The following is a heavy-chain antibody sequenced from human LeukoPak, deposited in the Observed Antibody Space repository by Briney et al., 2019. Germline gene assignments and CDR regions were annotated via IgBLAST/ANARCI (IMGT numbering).Heavy chain of an antibody. J-gene: IGHJ6*02. CDR1: GFTLSSNY. D-gene: IGHD3-3*01. V-gene: IGHV3-66*02. Sequence: QPGGSLRLSCAASGFTLSSNYMRGVRQARGKGLEGGSVIYSGGSTYYPDSVKGRFTISRDNSKNALYLQMNSLRAEDTAVYYCARDRTDCWSGYLYGMDVWGQGTTVTVSS. CDR2: IYSGGST. CDR3: ARDRTDCWSGYLYGMDV.